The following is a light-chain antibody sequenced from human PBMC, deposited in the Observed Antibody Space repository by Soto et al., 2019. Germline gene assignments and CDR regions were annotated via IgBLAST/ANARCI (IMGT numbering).Light chain of an antibody. CDR2: EGS. Sequence: QSVLTQPASVSGSPGQSITISCTGTSSDVGSYILVSWYQQHPGKAPKLMLYEGSKRPSGVSNRFSGSKSGHTASLTISGLQAEDEADCYGCSFADSFTYVFGTGTKLTVL. V-gene: IGLV2-23*01. J-gene: IGLJ1*01. CDR3: CSFADSFTYV. CDR1: SSDVGSYIL.